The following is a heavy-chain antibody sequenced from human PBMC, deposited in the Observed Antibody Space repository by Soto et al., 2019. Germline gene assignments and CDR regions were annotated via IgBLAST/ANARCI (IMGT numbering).Heavy chain of an antibody. D-gene: IGHD6-19*01. V-gene: IGHV3-23*01. Sequence: EVQLLESGGGLVQPGGSLRLSCAASGFTFSSFVMTWVRQAPGKGLQWVSNIVGGGATTYYADSVQGRFTVSRDNSKDTLYLQMNSLRVDDTAVYYCARGRRVGGWSHFEYWGQGTLVTVSS. CDR3: ARGRRVGGWSHFEY. J-gene: IGHJ4*02. CDR1: GFTFSSFV. CDR2: IVGGGATT.